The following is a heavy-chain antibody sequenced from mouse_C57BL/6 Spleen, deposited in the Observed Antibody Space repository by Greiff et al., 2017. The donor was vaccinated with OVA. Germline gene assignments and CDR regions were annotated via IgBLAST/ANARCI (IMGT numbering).Heavy chain of an antibody. J-gene: IGHJ1*03. CDR1: GYTFTSYW. V-gene: IGHV1-52*01. Sequence: QVQLKQPGAELVRPGSSVKLSCKASGYTFTSYWMHWVKQRPIQGLEWIGNIDPSDSETHYNQKFKDKATLTVDKSSSTAYMQLSRLTSEDSAVYYCARDYYGSRDWYFDDWGTGTTVTVSS. CDR3: ARDYYGSRDWYFDD. D-gene: IGHD1-1*01. CDR2: IDPSDSET.